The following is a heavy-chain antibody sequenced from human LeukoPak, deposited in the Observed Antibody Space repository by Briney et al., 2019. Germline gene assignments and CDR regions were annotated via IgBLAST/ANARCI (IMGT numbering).Heavy chain of an antibody. CDR3: AKVIEVGTTTLFDY. V-gene: IGHV3-23*01. J-gene: IGHJ4*02. Sequence: PGGSLRLSCAASGFTFSSYARSWVRQAPGKGLEWVSAISGSGGSTYYADSVKGRFTISRDNSKNTLYLQMNSLRAEDTAVYYCAKVIEVGTTTLFDYWGQGTLVTVSS. CDR1: GFTFSSYA. CDR2: ISGSGGST. D-gene: IGHD1-26*01.